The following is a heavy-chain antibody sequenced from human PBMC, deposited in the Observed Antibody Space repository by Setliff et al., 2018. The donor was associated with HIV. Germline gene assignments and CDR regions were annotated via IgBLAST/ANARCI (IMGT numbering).Heavy chain of an antibody. CDR1: GFTFSHYW. J-gene: IGHJ3*02. V-gene: IGHV3-7*01. CDR2: INQDGSEK. Sequence: GSLRLSCAASGFTFSHYWMSWLRQAPGKGLEWVANINQDGSEKYSVDSVKGRFTTSRDNAKNSLYLQMNSLRAEDTAVYYCARVRGITMIVVVIHDAFDIWGQGTMVTVSS. D-gene: IGHD3-22*01. CDR3: ARVRGITMIVVVIHDAFDI.